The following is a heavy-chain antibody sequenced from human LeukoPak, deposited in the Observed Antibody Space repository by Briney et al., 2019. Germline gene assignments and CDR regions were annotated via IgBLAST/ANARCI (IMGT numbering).Heavy chain of an antibody. D-gene: IGHD3-16*02. Sequence: WASVKVSCKVSGYTLTELSMHWVRQAPGKGLEWMGGFDPEDGETIYAQKFQGRVTMTEDTSTDTAYMELSSLRSEGTAVYYCATAPITFGGVISRGLFDYWGQGTLVTVSS. CDR1: GYTLTELS. CDR3: ATAPITFGGVISRGLFDY. CDR2: FDPEDGET. V-gene: IGHV1-24*01. J-gene: IGHJ4*02.